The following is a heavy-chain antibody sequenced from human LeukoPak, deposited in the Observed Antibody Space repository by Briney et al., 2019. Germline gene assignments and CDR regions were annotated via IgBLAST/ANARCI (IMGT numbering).Heavy chain of an antibody. CDR1: GGSISSSSYF. CDR3: ASGSGYCSGGSCSLDALDI. CDR2: IYYSGST. D-gene: IGHD2-15*01. J-gene: IGHJ3*02. Sequence: SETLSLTCSVSGGSISSSSYFWGWIRQPPGKGLEWIGSIYYSGSTYYNPSLKSRVTISGDTSKKQFSLRLSSVTAADTAVYYCASGSGYCSGGSCSLDALDIWGQGTMVTVSS. V-gene: IGHV4-39*07.